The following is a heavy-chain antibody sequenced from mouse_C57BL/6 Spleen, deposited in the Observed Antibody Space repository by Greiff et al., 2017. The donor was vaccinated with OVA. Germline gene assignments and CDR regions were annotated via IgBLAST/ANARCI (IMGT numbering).Heavy chain of an antibody. Sequence: VQGVESGAELVRPGTSVKVSCKASGYAFTNYLIEWVKQRPGQGLEWIGVINPGSGGTNYNEKFKGKATLTADKSSSTAYMQLSSLTSEDSAVYFCAKRGYGSSYGAMDYWGQGTSVTVSS. V-gene: IGHV1-54*01. CDR3: AKRGYGSSYGAMDY. J-gene: IGHJ4*01. CDR2: INPGSGGT. D-gene: IGHD1-1*01. CDR1: GYAFTNYL.